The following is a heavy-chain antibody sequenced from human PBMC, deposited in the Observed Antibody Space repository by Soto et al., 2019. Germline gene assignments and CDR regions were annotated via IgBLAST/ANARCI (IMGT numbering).Heavy chain of an antibody. D-gene: IGHD5-18*01. J-gene: IGHJ4*02. CDR2: ISYDGSNK. Sequence: SLRLSCAASGFTFSSYGMHWVRQAPGKGLEWVAVISYDGSNKYYADSVKGRFTISRDNSKNTLYLQMNSLRAEDTAVYYCAKVQTWIQLWLSPIDYWGQGTLVTVS. V-gene: IGHV3-30*18. CDR1: GFTFSSYG. CDR3: AKVQTWIQLWLSPIDY.